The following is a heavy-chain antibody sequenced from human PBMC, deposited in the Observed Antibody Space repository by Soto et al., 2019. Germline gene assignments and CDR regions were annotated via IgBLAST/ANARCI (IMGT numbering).Heavy chain of an antibody. Sequence: GVSRRLSCAASGFTFSSYWMHCVRQAPGKGLVWVSRINSDGSSTSSAVSVKGRFTISRDNAKTTLYLQMNSLRAEDTAVYYSAREFQLLEFYYWGQQTLVTVSS. V-gene: IGHV3-74*01. CDR3: AREFQLLEFYY. CDR2: INSDGSST. CDR1: GFTFSSYW. D-gene: IGHD6-19*01. J-gene: IGHJ4*02.